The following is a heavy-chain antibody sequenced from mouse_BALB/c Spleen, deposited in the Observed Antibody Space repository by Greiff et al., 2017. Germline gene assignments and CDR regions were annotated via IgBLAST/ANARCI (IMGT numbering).Heavy chain of an antibody. Sequence: QVQLQQPGAELVKPGASVKMSCKASGYTFTSYNMHWVKQTPGQGLEWIGAIYPGNGDTSYNQKFKGKATLTADKSSSTAYMQLSSLTSEDSAVYYCARRDYGRGYYAMDDWGQGTSVTVSS. CDR3: ARRDYGRGYYAMDD. CDR2: IYPGNGDT. CDR1: GYTFTSYN. V-gene: IGHV1-12*01. J-gene: IGHJ4*01. D-gene: IGHD1-1*01.